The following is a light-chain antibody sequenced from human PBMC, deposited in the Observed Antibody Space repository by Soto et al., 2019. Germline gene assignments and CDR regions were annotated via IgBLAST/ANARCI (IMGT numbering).Light chain of an antibody. J-gene: IGKJ1*01. V-gene: IGKV3-20*01. CDR1: QSVSSNY. Sequence: IRWKQSPGTLSLSTGEKATLSGRASQSVSSNYLAWYQQKPGQAPRLLIYGASSRATGIPDRFSGSGSGTDFTLTISRLEPEDFAVYYCQQYGSSPTTFGQGTKVDIK. CDR2: GAS. CDR3: QQYGSSPTT.